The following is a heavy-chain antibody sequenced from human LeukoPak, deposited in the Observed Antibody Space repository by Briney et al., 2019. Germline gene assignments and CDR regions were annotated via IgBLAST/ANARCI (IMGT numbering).Heavy chain of an antibody. CDR1: GGSISSSSYY. V-gene: IGHV4-39*01. D-gene: IGHD3-9*01. CDR3: ASPPVLRYFDRFDLDAFDI. CDR2: IYYSGST. Sequence: PSETLSLTCTVSGGSISSSSYYWGWIRQPPGKGLEWIGSIYYSGSTYYNPSLKSRVTISVGTSKNQFSLKLSSVTAADTAVYYCASPPVLRYFDRFDLDAFDIWGQGTMVTVSS. J-gene: IGHJ3*02.